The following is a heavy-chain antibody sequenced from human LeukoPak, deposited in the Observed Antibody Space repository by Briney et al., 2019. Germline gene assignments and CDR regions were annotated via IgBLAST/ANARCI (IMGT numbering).Heavy chain of an antibody. CDR3: ARDPWGSSWYSGYYYYMDV. D-gene: IGHD6-13*01. CDR1: GGSISSSSYY. CDR2: IYYSGST. J-gene: IGHJ6*03. V-gene: IGHV4-39*07. Sequence: SETLSLTCTVSGGSISSSSYYWGWIRQPPGNGLEWIGSIYYSGSTYYNPSLKSRVTISVDTSKNQFSLKLSSVTAADTAVYYCARDPWGSSWYSGYYYYMDVWGKGTTVTVSS.